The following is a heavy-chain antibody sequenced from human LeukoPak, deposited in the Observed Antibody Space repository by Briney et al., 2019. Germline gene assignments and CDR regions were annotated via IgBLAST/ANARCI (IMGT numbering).Heavy chain of an antibody. CDR3: AKAGRVTVAGTYYFDY. Sequence: GGSLRRSCAASGFTFSNYDMHWVRQAPGKGLEWVAFIRYDGSNQYYADSVKGRFTISRDNSKNTLYLQMNSLRAEDTAVYYCAKAGRVTVAGTYYFDYWGQGTLVTVSS. J-gene: IGHJ4*02. V-gene: IGHV3-30*02. CDR1: GFTFSNYD. CDR2: IRYDGSNQ. D-gene: IGHD6-19*01.